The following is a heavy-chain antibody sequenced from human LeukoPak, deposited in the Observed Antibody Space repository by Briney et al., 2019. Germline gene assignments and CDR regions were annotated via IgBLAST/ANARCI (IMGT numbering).Heavy chain of an antibody. CDR1: GGSISSSSFY. CDR3: ARTLPYYYDATYLGDYFDY. Sequence: SETLSLTCTVSGGSISSSSFYWGWIRQPPGKGLEWIGSIYYSGSTYYNPSLKSRVTISVDTSKNQFSLKLSSVTAADTAVYYCARTLPYYYDATYLGDYFDYWGQGTLVTVSS. V-gene: IGHV4-39*01. CDR2: IYYSGST. D-gene: IGHD3-22*01. J-gene: IGHJ4*02.